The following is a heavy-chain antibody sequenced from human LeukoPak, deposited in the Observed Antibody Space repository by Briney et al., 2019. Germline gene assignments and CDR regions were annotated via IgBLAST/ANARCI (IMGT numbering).Heavy chain of an antibody. CDR3: ARGLVVPAAISPMDV. V-gene: IGHV4-4*02. CDR1: GGSISSNNW. D-gene: IGHD2-2*02. Sequence: SGTLSLTCAVSGGSISSNNWWSWVRQPPGKGLEWIGEIYHSGSTNYNPSLKSRVTISVDKSKNQFSLKLTSVTAADTALYYCARGLVVPAAISPMDVWGKGTTVTVSS. J-gene: IGHJ6*03. CDR2: IYHSGST.